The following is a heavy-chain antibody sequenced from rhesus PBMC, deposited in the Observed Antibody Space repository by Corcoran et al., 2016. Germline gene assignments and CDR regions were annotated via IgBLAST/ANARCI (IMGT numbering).Heavy chain of an antibody. D-gene: IGHD2-21*01. CDR1: GVSISSNW. Sequence: QLQLQESGPGLVKPSETLSLTCAVSGVSISSNWWSCILPPPWKGLEWSGRISGSGGSTSYNPSLKSRLTISTDTSKNQFSLKLSSVTAADTAVYYCAREYCTGSGCSSFDYWGQGVLVTVSS. V-gene: IGHV4-173*01. J-gene: IGHJ4*01. CDR3: AREYCTGSGCSSFDY. CDR2: ISGSGGST.